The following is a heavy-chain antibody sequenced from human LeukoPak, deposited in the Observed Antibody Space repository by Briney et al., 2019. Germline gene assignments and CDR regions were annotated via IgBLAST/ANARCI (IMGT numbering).Heavy chain of an antibody. J-gene: IGHJ4*02. Sequence: GGSLRLSCAASGFTFSNYNMNWDRQAPGKGLEWVSSISSSSSYIYYADSVKGRFTISRDNAKNSLYLQMNSLRAEDTAVYYCAREVAAAEIDYWGQGTLVTVSS. CDR1: GFTFSNYN. CDR3: AREVAAAEIDY. CDR2: ISSSSSYI. D-gene: IGHD6-13*01. V-gene: IGHV3-21*01.